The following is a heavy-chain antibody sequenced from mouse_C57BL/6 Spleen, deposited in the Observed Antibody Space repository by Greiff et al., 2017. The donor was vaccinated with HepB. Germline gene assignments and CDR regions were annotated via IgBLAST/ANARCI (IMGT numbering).Heavy chain of an antibody. CDR2: INPSSGYT. Sequence: QVQLQQSGAELARPGASVKMSCKASGYTFTSYTMHWVKQRPGQGLEWIGYINPSSGYTKYNQKFKDKATLTADKSSSTAYMQLSSLTSEDSAVYYCAREAPSTMVTTGYFDVWGTGTTVTVSS. D-gene: IGHD2-2*01. J-gene: IGHJ1*03. CDR3: AREAPSTMVTTGYFDV. CDR1: GYTFTSYT. V-gene: IGHV1-4*01.